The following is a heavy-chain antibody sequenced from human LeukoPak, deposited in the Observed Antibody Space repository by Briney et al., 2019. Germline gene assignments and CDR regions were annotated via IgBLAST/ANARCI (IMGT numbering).Heavy chain of an antibody. V-gene: IGHV3-30*19. J-gene: IGHJ4*02. D-gene: IGHD6-6*01. CDR2: ISYDGSNK. Sequence: PGGSLRLSCAASGFTFSSYGMHWVRQAPGEGLEWVAVISYDGSNKYYADSVKGRFTISRDNSKNTLYLQMNSLRAEDTAVYYCAKEDSSSFQLFDYWGQGTLVTVSS. CDR1: GFTFSSYG. CDR3: AKEDSSSFQLFDY.